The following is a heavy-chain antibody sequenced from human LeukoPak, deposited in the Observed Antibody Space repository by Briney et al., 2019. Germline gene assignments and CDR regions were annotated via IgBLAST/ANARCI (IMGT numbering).Heavy chain of an antibody. CDR1: GFTFSDYY. J-gene: IGHJ3*02. CDR2: ISSSGSTI. CDR3: ASLSEPYDSSGYGGAFDI. D-gene: IGHD3-22*01. V-gene: IGHV3-11*01. Sequence: SGGSLRLSCAASGFTFSDYYMSWIRQAPGKGLEWVSYISSSGSTIYYADSVKGRFTISRDNAKNSLYLQMNSLRAEDTAVYYCASLSEPYDSSGYGGAFDIWGQGTMVTVSS.